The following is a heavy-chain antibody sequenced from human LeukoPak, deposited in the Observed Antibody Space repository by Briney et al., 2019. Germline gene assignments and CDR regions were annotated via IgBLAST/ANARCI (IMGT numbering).Heavy chain of an antibody. CDR3: ARGHCSSTSCAAGWFDP. V-gene: IGHV4-31*03. D-gene: IGHD2-2*01. CDR2: VYDSGNT. J-gene: IGHJ5*02. Sequence: SQTLSLTCTVSGGSSSSGGFYWSWIRQPPGKGLEWIRYVYDSGNTYYNPSLKSRVTISVDTSKNQFSLKLSSVTAADTAVYYCARGHCSSTSCAAGWFDPWGQGTLVTVSS. CDR1: GGSSSSGGFY.